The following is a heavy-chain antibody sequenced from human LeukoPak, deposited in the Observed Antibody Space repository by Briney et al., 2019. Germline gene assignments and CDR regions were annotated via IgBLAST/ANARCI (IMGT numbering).Heavy chain of an antibody. J-gene: IGHJ5*02. CDR2: IYYSGST. CDR1: GGSIGSSSYY. D-gene: IGHD1-26*01. V-gene: IGHV4-39*02. CDR3: AGHPGGFDP. Sequence: SETLSLTCTVSGGSIGSSSYYWGWIREPPGKGLEWIGSIYYSGSTYYNPSLKSRVNISVDTSKNHFSLKLSSGTAADTAVYDFAGHPGGFDPCGQGTLVTVSS.